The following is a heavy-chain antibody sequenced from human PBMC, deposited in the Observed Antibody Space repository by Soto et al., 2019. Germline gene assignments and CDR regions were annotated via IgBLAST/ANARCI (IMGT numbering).Heavy chain of an antibody. J-gene: IGHJ6*03. CDR2: ISSSSSYI. CDR1: GFTFSSYS. CDR3: SRDLLRYSRAYYYGSGSFNMRGLGI. Sequence: GGSLRLSCAASGFTFSSYSMNWVRQAPGEGLEWVSSISSSSSYIYYADSVKGRFTISRDNAKNSLYLQMNSLRAEDTAVYYCSRDLLRYSRAYYYGSGSFNMRGLGIWSKGTRATVSS. D-gene: IGHD3-10*01. V-gene: IGHV3-21*01.